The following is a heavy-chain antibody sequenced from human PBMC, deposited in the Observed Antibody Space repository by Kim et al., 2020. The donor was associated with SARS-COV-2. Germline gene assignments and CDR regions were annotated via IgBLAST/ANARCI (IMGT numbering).Heavy chain of an antibody. CDR1: GGSFSGYY. CDR3: ARVKAWGIVVVPAARYFDY. J-gene: IGHJ4*02. V-gene: IGHV4-34*01. Sequence: SETLSLTCAVYGGSFSGYYWSWIRQPPGKGLEWIGEINHSGSTNYNPSLKSRVTISVDTSKNQFSLKLSSVTAADTAVYYCARVKAWGIVVVPAARYFDYWGQGTLVTVSS. CDR2: INHSGST. D-gene: IGHD2-2*01.